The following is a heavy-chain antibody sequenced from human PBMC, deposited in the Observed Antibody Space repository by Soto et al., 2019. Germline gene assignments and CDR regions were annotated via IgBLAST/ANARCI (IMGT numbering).Heavy chain of an antibody. D-gene: IGHD3-9*01. CDR3: AKERFEGGSNGLDV. CDR2: ISGGGVNT. CDR1: GFSFDDYA. Sequence: EVQLLESGGGSVQPGGSLRLSCTASGFSFDDYAMSWVRQAPGKGLEWVLSISGGGVNTYYADSVMGRFTISRDNSKNMLFLQMNSLRAEDTAVYYCAKERFEGGSNGLDVWGQGTTVTVSS. J-gene: IGHJ6*02. V-gene: IGHV3-23*01.